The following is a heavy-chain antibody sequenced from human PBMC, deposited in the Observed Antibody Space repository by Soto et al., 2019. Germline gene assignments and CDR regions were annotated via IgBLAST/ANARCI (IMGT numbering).Heavy chain of an antibody. CDR1: GYTFTSYG. J-gene: IGHJ5*02. D-gene: IGHD6-13*01. CDR3: ARVFPAGPGIAAASRWFDP. Sequence: ASVKVSCKASGYTFTSYGISWVRQAPVQWLEWMGWISAYNGNTNYAQKLQGRVTMTTDTSTSTAYMELRSLRSDDTAVYYCARVFPAGPGIAAASRWFDPWGQGTLVTVSS. V-gene: IGHV1-18*04. CDR2: ISAYNGNT.